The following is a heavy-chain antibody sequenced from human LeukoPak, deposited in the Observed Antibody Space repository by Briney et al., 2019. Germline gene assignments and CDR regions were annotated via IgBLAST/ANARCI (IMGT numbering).Heavy chain of an antibody. CDR2: ISGSGGST. CDR1: GFTFSSYA. J-gene: IGHJ6*03. CDR3: WADYYYYYMDV. Sequence: GGSLRLSCAASGFTFSSYAMSWVRQAPGKGLEWVSAISGSGGSTYYADSVKGRFTISRDNSKNTLYLQMNSLTAEDTAVYYCWADYYYYYMDVWGKGTTVTVSS. V-gene: IGHV3-23*01.